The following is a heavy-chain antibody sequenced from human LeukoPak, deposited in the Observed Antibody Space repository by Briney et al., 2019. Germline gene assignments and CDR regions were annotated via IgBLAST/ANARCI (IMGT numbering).Heavy chain of an antibody. CDR1: GGSFSGYF. CDR3: ARYYSNYLFDY. V-gene: IGHV4-34*01. D-gene: IGHD4-11*01. CDR2: INHSGST. Sequence: SETLSLTCAVYGGSFSGYFWNWIRQPPGKGLEWIGEINHSGSTNYNPSLKSRVTISVDTSKNQFSLELSSVTAADTAVYYCARYYSNYLFDYWGQGTLVTVSS. J-gene: IGHJ4*02.